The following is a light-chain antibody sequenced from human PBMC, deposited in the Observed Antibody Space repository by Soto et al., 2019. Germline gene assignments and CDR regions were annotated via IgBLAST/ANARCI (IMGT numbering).Light chain of an antibody. CDR2: GNS. J-gene: IGLJ2*01. V-gene: IGLV1-40*01. CDR1: XXXXXAGYD. Sequence: QSVLTQPPSVSGAPGXRVTISCXGSXXXXXAGYDVHWYQQLPGTAPKLLIYGNSNRPSGVPDRFSGSKSGTSASLAITGLQAEDEADYYCQSYDSSLSEDVVFGGGTKLTVL. CDR3: QSYDSSLSEDVV.